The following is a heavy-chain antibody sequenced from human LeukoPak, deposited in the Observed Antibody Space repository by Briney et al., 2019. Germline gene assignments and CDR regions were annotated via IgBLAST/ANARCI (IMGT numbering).Heavy chain of an antibody. CDR1: GFTFSDYW. CDR2: IKEDGTEK. D-gene: IGHD3-3*01. Sequence: GGSLRLSCAASGFTFSDYWMSWVRQAPGKGLEWVANIKEDGTEKYYVDSVKGRFIISRDSDSLYLQMNSLRAEDTALYYCAKGLREYDFWSGYATWGQGTLVTVSS. V-gene: IGHV3-7*03. J-gene: IGHJ5*02. CDR3: AKGLREYDFWSGYAT.